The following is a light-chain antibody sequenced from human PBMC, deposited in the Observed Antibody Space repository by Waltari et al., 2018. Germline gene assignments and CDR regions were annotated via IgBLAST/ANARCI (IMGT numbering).Light chain of an antibody. J-gene: IGLJ3*02. Sequence: QSALTQPASVSGSPGQSITISCTGVSSDVGGYNYVSWYQQHPGKVPKLMIYGVSNRPSVVSNRFSGSKSGNTASLTISGLQAEDEADYYCSSYISSNTLGFGGGTKLTVL. CDR3: SSYISSNTLG. V-gene: IGLV2-14*01. CDR1: SSDVGGYNY. CDR2: GVS.